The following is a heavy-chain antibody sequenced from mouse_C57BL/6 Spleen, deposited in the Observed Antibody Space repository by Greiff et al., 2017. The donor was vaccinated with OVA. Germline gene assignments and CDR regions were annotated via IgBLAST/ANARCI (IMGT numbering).Heavy chain of an antibody. Sequence: EVKLVESGGGLVKPGGSLKLSCAASGFTFSDYGMHWVRQAPEKGLEWVAYISSGSSTIYYADTVKGRFTISRDNAKNTLFLQMTSLRSEDTAMYYCARPSLRPYWYFDVWGTGTTVTVSS. D-gene: IGHD3-2*02. V-gene: IGHV5-17*01. J-gene: IGHJ1*03. CDR1: GFTFSDYG. CDR3: ARPSLRPYWYFDV. CDR2: ISSGSSTI.